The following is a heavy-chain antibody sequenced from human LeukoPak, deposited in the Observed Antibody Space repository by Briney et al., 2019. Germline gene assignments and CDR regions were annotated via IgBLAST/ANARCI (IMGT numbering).Heavy chain of an antibody. V-gene: IGHV3-48*01. CDR2: ISSSSSTI. D-gene: IGHD3-9*01. Sequence: GGSLRLSCAASGFTFSSYSMNWVRQAPGKGLEWVSYISSSSSTIYYADSVKGRFTISRDNSKNTLSLQMNSLRVEDTAVYYCAKRDPTGYSDYWGQGTLVTVSS. J-gene: IGHJ4*02. CDR1: GFTFSSYS. CDR3: AKRDPTGYSDY.